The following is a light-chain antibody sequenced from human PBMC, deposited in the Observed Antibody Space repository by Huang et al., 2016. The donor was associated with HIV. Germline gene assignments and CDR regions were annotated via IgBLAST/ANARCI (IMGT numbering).Light chain of an antibody. CDR2: GAS. CDR3: QQYKNWPPVT. V-gene: IGKV3-15*01. J-gene: IGKJ5*01. CDR1: ESVGIT. Sequence: VMTQSPATLSVSPGERATLSCRASESVGITLAWYQQKPGQAPRLLIYGASTRATGVPARCSGRGSGTEFTLTINSLQSEDLAIYYCQQYKNWPPVTFGQGTRLEIK.